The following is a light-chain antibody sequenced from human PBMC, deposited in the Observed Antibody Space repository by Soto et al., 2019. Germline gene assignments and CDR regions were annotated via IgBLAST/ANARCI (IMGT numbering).Light chain of an antibody. CDR1: QDIRND. V-gene: IGKV1-6*01. CDR2: GVF. J-gene: IGKJ5*01. Sequence: ASVKGVDTSGRRTSQDIRNDLGWYQQKPGKAPKLVIYGVFNLQSGVPSRFSGSGFGPDFTLTISTVLPEDRALYLCNQRYNWPRVTFAQGTRLEIK. CDR3: NQRYNWPRVT.